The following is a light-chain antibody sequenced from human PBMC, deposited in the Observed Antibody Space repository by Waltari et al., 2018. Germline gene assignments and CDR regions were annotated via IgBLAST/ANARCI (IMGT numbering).Light chain of an antibody. CDR1: SLRNYY. Sequence: SSELTQDPAVSVALGQTVRITCQGDSLRNYYASWYQQKPGQAPILVVYDNTNRPSGIPDRFSGSHSGNTASLIITGAQAEEEADYYCNSRDTTNDPHILFGGGTKLTVL. V-gene: IGLV3-19*01. CDR3: NSRDTTNDPHIL. J-gene: IGLJ3*02. CDR2: DNT.